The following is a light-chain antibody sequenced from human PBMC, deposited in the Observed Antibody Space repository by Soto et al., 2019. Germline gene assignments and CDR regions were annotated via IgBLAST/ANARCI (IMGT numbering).Light chain of an antibody. CDR3: QQYGSSPLT. Sequence: DIQMTQSPSSLSASVGDRVTITCRTSQGIGSDVGWYQQKPGKAPKRLIYATSNLQSGVPSRFSGSGSGTEFTLTISSLQPEDFAVYYCQQYGSSPLTFGGGTKVEIK. CDR2: ATS. V-gene: IGKV1-17*01. J-gene: IGKJ4*01. CDR1: QGIGSD.